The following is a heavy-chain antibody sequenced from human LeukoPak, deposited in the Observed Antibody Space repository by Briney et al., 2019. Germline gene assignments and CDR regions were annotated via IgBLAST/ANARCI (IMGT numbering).Heavy chain of an antibody. CDR3: ARDGTTVTTAGAFDI. Sequence: ASVKVSCKASGYTFTGYYMHWVRQAPGQGLEWMGWINPNSGGTNYAQKFQGRVTMTRDTSISTAYMELSRLRSDDTAVYYCARDGTTVTTAGAFDIWGQGTMVTVSS. CDR1: GYTFTGYY. V-gene: IGHV1-2*02. D-gene: IGHD4-17*01. J-gene: IGHJ3*02. CDR2: INPNSGGT.